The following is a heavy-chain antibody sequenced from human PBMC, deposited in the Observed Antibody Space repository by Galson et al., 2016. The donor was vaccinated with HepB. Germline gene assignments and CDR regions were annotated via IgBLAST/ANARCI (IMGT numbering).Heavy chain of an antibody. V-gene: IGHV1-69*13. CDR1: GGTFNTYA. J-gene: IGHJ3*01. Sequence: SVKISCKASGGTFNTYAISWVRQAPGQGLEWMGGIIPMLGTATYAQKFQGRVTITADESTSTAYVDLSSLRSEDTALYYCARGSEILTGYYAYWGQGTMVTVSS. CDR2: IIPMLGTA. CDR3: ARGSEILTGYYAY. D-gene: IGHD3-9*01.